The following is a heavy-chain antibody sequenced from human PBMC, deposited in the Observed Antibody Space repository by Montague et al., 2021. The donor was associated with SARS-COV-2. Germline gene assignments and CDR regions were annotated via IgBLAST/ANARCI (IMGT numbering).Heavy chain of an antibody. CDR1: GGSISSTAYY. J-gene: IGHJ6*02. V-gene: IGHV4-39*01. CDR2: IYYTVNT. CDR3: ARQTTLLRGRAPPGV. D-gene: IGHD3-10*01. Sequence: SETLSLTCTVSGGSISSTAYYWGWIRQPPGKGLEWIGSIYYTVNTYYNPSLKSRVTLSVDASKNQFSLTLSSVSAADTAVYYCARQTTLLRGRAPPGVWGQGTTVTVSS.